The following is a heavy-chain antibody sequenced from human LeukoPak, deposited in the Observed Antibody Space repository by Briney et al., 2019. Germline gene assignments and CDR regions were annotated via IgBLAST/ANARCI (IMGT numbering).Heavy chain of an antibody. D-gene: IGHD3-22*01. J-gene: IGHJ3*02. V-gene: IGHV4-4*07. CDR2: VYTSGST. CDR1: GGSISGYY. Sequence: SETLSLTCSVSGGSISGYYWTWIRQPAGKGLEWIGSVYTSGSTHYNPPLKTRLTMSVDTSKNQFSLKLSSVTAADTAVYYCARGSVTMIVGRAFDIWGQGTMVTVSS. CDR3: ARGSVTMIVGRAFDI.